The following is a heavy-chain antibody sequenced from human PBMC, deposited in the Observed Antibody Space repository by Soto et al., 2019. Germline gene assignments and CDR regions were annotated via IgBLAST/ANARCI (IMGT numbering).Heavy chain of an antibody. CDR1: GFTFSSYT. V-gene: IGHV3-21*01. CDR3: ARDLGYSSRWNVYYYYGMDV. CDR2: ITSISTYI. J-gene: IGHJ6*02. D-gene: IGHD6-13*01. Sequence: VGSLRLSGAASGFTFSSYTMNWVRQAPGKGLEWVSSITSISTYIYYADSVKGRFTISRDNTKNSLYLQMNSLRAEDTAVYYCARDLGYSSRWNVYYYYGMDVWGQGTTVTVSS.